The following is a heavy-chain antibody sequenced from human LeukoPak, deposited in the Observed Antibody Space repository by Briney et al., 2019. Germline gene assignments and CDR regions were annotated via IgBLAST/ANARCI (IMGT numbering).Heavy chain of an antibody. D-gene: IGHD6-19*01. Sequence: PSETLSLTCTVSGGSISSSSYYWGWIRQPPGKGLEWIGSIYYSGSTYYNPSLKSRVTISVDTSKNQFSLKLSSVTAADTAVYYCARGPRWLGQYFQHWGQGTLVTVSS. J-gene: IGHJ1*01. CDR2: IYYSGST. CDR3: ARGPRWLGQYFQH. V-gene: IGHV4-39*01. CDR1: GGSISSSSYY.